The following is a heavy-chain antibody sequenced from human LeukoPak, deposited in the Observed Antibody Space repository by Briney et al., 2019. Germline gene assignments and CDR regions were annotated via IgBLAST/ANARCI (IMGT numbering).Heavy chain of an antibody. J-gene: IGHJ4*02. Sequence: SETLSLTCAVYGGSFSGYYWSWIRRPPGKGLEWIGEINHSGSTNYNPSLKSRVTISVDTSKNQFSLKLSSVTAADTAVYSCARGHTAGGVPFDYWGQGTLVTVSS. V-gene: IGHV4-34*01. D-gene: IGHD2-2*01. CDR3: ARGHTAGGVPFDY. CDR2: INHSGST. CDR1: GGSFSGYY.